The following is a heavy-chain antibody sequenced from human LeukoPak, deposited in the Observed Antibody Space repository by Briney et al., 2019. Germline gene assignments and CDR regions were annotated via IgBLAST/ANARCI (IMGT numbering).Heavy chain of an antibody. J-gene: IGHJ1*01. CDR3: AKDLFAYDSSGYYPEYFQH. D-gene: IGHD3-22*01. Sequence: GGSLRLSCAASGFTFSSYAMRWVRQAPGKGLEWVSAISGSGGSTYYADSVKGRFTISRDNSKNTLYLQMNSLRAEDTAVYYCAKDLFAYDSSGYYPEYFQHWGQGTLVTVSS. CDR1: GFTFSSYA. V-gene: IGHV3-23*01. CDR2: ISGSGGST.